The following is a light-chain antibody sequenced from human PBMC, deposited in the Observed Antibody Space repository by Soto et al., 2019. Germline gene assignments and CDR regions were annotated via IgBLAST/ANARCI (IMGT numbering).Light chain of an antibody. J-gene: IGKJ4*01. Sequence: DIQLTQSPSTLSASVGDRVTITCRASQGISNWLAWYQQKPGKAPKLLIYAASTLQSGVPSRFRGSGSGTDFTLTISSLQPEDFATYYGQQLNSYSPRLIFGGGTKVDIK. CDR2: AAS. CDR3: QQLNSYSPRLI. V-gene: IGKV1D-16*01. CDR1: QGISNW.